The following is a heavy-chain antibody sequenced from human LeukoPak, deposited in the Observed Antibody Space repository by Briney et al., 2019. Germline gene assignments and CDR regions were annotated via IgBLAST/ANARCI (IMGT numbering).Heavy chain of an antibody. J-gene: IGHJ4*02. CDR1: GFTFSSYG. CDR2: ISYSSSTI. CDR3: ARDRLHYGEYEKTFDY. D-gene: IGHD4-17*01. Sequence: GGSLRLSCVASGFTFSSYGMHWVRQAPGKGLEWVSYISYSSSTIYYADSVKGRFTISRDNAKNSLYLQMDSLRAEDTAVYYCARDRLHYGEYEKTFDYWGQRTLVTVSS. V-gene: IGHV3-48*01.